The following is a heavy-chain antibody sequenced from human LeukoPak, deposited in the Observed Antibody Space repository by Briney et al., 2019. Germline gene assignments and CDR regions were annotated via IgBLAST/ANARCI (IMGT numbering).Heavy chain of an antibody. CDR2: INPNSGGT. Sequence: ASVKVSCKASGYTFTGYYMHWVRQAPGQGLEWMGWINPNSGGTNYAQKFQGRVTTTRDTSISTAYMELSRLRSDDTAVYYCARVLYAREQQEGDWGQGTLVTVSS. V-gene: IGHV1-2*02. D-gene: IGHD6-13*01. CDR1: GYTFTGYY. J-gene: IGHJ4*02. CDR3: ARVLYAREQQEGD.